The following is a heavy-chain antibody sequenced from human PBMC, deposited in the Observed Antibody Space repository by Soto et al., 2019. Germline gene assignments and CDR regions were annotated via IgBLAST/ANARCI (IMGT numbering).Heavy chain of an antibody. CDR1: GGSISSYY. D-gene: IGHD5-12*01. V-gene: IGHV4-4*07. Sequence: ASETLSLTCTVSGGSISSYYWSWIRQPAGKGLEWIGRIYTSGSTNYNPSLKSRVTMSVDTSKNQFSLKLSSVTAADTAVYYCARVGQERRGYSGSSFDYWGQGTLVTVSS. CDR2: IYTSGST. CDR3: ARVGQERRGYSGSSFDY. J-gene: IGHJ4*02.